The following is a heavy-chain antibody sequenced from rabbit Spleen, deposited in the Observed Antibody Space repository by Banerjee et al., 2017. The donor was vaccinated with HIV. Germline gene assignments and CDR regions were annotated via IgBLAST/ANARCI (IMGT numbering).Heavy chain of an antibody. CDR3: ARDLASVVGWNFNL. Sequence: EESGGDLVKPEGSLTLTCTASGFSFSSSYWICWVRQAPGKGLEWIACINASTGKPVYATWAKGRFTISRTSSTTVTLQMTSLTAADTATYFCARDLASVVGWNFNLWGQGTLVTVS. V-gene: IGHV1S45*01. D-gene: IGHD3-1*01. J-gene: IGHJ4*01. CDR1: GFSFSSSYW. CDR2: INASTGKP.